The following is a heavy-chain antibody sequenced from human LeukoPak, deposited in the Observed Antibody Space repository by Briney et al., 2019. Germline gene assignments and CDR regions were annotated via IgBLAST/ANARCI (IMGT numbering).Heavy chain of an antibody. Sequence: GGSLRLSCAASGFTFSSYSMNWVRQAPGKGLEWVSSISSSSSYIYYADSVKGRFTISRDNAKNSLYLQMNSLRAEDTAVYYCARGITYYYDSSGYYYGYWGQGTLVTVSP. V-gene: IGHV3-21*01. CDR1: GFTFSSYS. CDR3: ARGITYYYDSSGYYYGY. D-gene: IGHD3-22*01. J-gene: IGHJ4*02. CDR2: ISSSSSYI.